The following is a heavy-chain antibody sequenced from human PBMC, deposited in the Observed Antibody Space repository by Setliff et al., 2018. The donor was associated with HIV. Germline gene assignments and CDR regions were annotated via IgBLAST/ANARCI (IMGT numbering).Heavy chain of an antibody. CDR2: VNPNSGGT. D-gene: IGHD2-8*01. CDR3: ASKVYCTNGVCLDAFDT. CDR1: GYTFTDYY. J-gene: IGHJ3*02. V-gene: IGHV1-2*06. Sequence: ASVKVSCKASGYTFTDYYMHWVRQAPGQGLEWMGRVNPNSGGTNYAQKFQGRVTMTRDTSISTAYMELRRLRSDDTAVYYCASKVYCTNGVCLDAFDTWGQGTMVTVSS.